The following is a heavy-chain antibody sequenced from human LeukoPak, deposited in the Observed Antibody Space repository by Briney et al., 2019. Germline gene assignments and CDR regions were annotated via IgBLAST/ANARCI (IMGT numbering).Heavy chain of an antibody. J-gene: IGHJ5*02. V-gene: IGHV3-23*01. CDR2: FSGSGGST. CDR3: AKETNYDFWSGYYMNWFDP. Sequence: GGSLRLSCAASGFTFSSYAMSWVRQAPGKGLEWVSAFSGSGGSTYYADSVKGRFTISRDNSKNTLYLQMNSLRAEDTAVYYCAKETNYDFWSGYYMNWFDPWGQGTLVTVSS. D-gene: IGHD3-3*01. CDR1: GFTFSSYA.